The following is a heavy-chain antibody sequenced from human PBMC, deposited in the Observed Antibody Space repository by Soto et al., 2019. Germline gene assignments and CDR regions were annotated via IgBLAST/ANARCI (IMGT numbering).Heavy chain of an antibody. Sequence: SETLSLTCAVYGGSFSGYYWSWIRQPPGKGLEWIGEINHSGSTNYNPSLKSRVTISVDTSKNQFSLKLSSVTAADTAVYYCALLPAVLGYCSSTSCYGGVDVWGKGTTVTVSS. CDR3: ALLPAVLGYCSSTSCYGGVDV. D-gene: IGHD2-2*01. V-gene: IGHV4-34*01. J-gene: IGHJ6*04. CDR2: INHSGST. CDR1: GGSFSGYY.